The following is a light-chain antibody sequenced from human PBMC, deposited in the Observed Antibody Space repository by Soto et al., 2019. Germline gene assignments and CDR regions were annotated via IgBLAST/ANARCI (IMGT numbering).Light chain of an antibody. J-gene: IGLJ3*02. CDR3: SSYTSSNSWV. Sequence: ALTQPASVSGSPGQSITISCTGTSSDVGGYNYVSWYQQHPGKAPKLMIYEVSNRPSGVSNRFSGSKSGNTASLTISGLQAEDEADYYCSSYTSSNSWVFGGGTQLTVL. V-gene: IGLV2-14*01. CDR2: EVS. CDR1: SSDVGGYNY.